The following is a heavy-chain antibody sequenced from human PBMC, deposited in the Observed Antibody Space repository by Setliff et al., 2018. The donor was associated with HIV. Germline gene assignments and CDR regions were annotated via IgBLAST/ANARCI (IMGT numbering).Heavy chain of an antibody. CDR3: AREVLRGGDDAFGL. CDR1: GFLFNRYS. CDR2: ISNSSRYY. Sequence: PGESLKISCSASGFLFNRYSLNWVRQAPGGGPEWVASISNSSRYYWVKARYGDSVRGRFTISGDYAKNSVYLQMNSLRVEDSAVYYCAREVLRGGDDAFGLWGRGTVVTVSS. D-gene: IGHD3-10*01. J-gene: IGHJ3*01. V-gene: IGHV3-21*01.